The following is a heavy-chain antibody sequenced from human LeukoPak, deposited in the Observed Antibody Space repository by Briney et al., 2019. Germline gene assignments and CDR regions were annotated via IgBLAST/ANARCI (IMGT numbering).Heavy chain of an antibody. V-gene: IGHV3-21*01. D-gene: IGHD2-15*01. CDR1: GWFFSTY. Sequence: GGSLRLSCAASGWFFSTYMNWVRQAPGKGLEWVSSMISSSGDIYYADSVKGRFTISGDNAMNSVYLHMNSLRAEDTAVYYCARGAEAAIGATTFDYLGQGALVTVSS. CDR2: MISSSGDI. CDR3: ARGAEAAIGATTFDY. J-gene: IGHJ4*02.